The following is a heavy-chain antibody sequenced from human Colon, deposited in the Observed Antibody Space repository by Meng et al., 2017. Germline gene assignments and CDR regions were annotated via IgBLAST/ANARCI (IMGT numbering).Heavy chain of an antibody. CDR2: IYYSGST. J-gene: IGHJ5*02. CDR3: ARNYGP. D-gene: IGHD4-17*01. V-gene: IGHV4-61*01. CDR1: GGSVSSGSYY. Sequence: QVQLQESGPGLVRPSETLSRTCTVSGGSVSSGSYYWSWIRQPPGKGLEWIGYIYYSGSTNYNPSLKSRVTISVDTSKNQFSLKLSSVTAADTAVYYCARNYGPWGQGTLVTVSS.